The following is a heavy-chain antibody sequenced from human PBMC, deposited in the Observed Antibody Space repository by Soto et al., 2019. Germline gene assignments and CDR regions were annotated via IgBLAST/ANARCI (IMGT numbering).Heavy chain of an antibody. J-gene: IGHJ5*02. V-gene: IGHV4-34*01. Sequence: PSETLSLTCAVYGGCFSGYYWSWIRQPPGKGLEWIGEINHSGSTNYNPSLKSRVTISVDTSKNQFSLKLSSVTAADTAVYYCARSSGWYGGWFDPWGQGTLVTVS. CDR1: GGCFSGYY. CDR2: INHSGST. CDR3: ARSSGWYGGWFDP. D-gene: IGHD6-19*01.